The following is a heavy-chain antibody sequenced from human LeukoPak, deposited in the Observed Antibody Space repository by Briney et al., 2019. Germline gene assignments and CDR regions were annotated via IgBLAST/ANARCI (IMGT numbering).Heavy chain of an antibody. CDR3: AREGYSYGYNWFDP. CDR2: INPTTGNT. D-gene: IGHD5-18*01. V-gene: IGHV1-46*01. CDR1: GYTFTGYY. J-gene: IGHJ5*02. Sequence: ASVKVSCKASGYTFTGYYMHWVRQAPGQGLEWMGIINPTTGNTTYAQKFQGRVTMTRDTSTSTIYMELSSLRSEDTAVYYCAREGYSYGYNWFDPWGQGTLVTVSS.